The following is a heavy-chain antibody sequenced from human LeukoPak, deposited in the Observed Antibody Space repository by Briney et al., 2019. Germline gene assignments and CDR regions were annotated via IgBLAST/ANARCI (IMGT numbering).Heavy chain of an antibody. J-gene: IGHJ3*02. CDR2: ISSSSSYI. D-gene: IGHD5/OR15-5a*01. Sequence: PGGSLRLSCAASGFTFSSYSMNWVRQAPGKGLEWVSSISSSSSYIYYADSVKGRFTISRDNAKNSLYLQMNSLRAEDTAVYYCARDDRSVLGAFDIWGQGTMVTVSS. CDR1: GFTFSSYS. V-gene: IGHV3-21*01. CDR3: ARDDRSVLGAFDI.